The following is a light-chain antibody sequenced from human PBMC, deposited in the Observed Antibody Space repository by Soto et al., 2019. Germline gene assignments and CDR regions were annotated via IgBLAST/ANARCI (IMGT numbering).Light chain of an antibody. CDR2: LTT. CDR3: LLYYGGARV. Sequence: QAVVTQEPSLTVSPGGTVTLTCASSAGAVTSGYYPNWFQQKPGQAPRALIYLTTNKHSWTPARFSGSLLGGKAALTLSGVQPEDEAEYYCLLYYGGARVFGGGTKLTVL. CDR1: AGAVTSGYY. J-gene: IGLJ3*02. V-gene: IGLV7-43*01.